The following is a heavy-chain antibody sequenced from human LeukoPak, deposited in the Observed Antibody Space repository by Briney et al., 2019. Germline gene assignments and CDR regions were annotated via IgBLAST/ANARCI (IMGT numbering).Heavy chain of an antibody. J-gene: IGHJ4*02. CDR1: GFTFSSYA. D-gene: IGHD3-10*01. Sequence: PGGSLRLSCAASGFTFSSYAMHWVRQAPGKGLEWVSGISGTGGTIYYVDSVKGQFIISRDNSKNTLYLHMSSLRAEDTAIYYCAKEFGSWVDYWGQGTLVTVSS. V-gene: IGHV3-23*01. CDR2: ISGTGGTI. CDR3: AKEFGSWVDY.